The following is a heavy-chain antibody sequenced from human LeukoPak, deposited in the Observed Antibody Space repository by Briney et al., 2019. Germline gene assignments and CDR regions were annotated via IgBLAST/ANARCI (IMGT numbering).Heavy chain of an antibody. D-gene: IGHD3-3*01. J-gene: IGHJ5*02. CDR2: IIPIFGTA. CDR3: ASREYYDFWSGYSNNWFDP. Sequence: SVKVSCKASGGTFSSYAISWVRQAPGQGLEWMGGIIPIFGTANYAQKFQGRVTITADESTSTAYMELSSLRSEDTAVYYCASREYYDFWSGYSNNWFDPWGQGTLVTVSS. V-gene: IGHV1-69*13. CDR1: GGTFSSYA.